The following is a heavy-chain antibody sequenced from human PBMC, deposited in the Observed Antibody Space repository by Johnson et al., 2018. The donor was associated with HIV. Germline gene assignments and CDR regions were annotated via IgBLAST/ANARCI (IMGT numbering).Heavy chain of an antibody. J-gene: IGHJ3*02. CDR3: GRAKGNSYYGSGHDAFDI. V-gene: IGHV3-66*02. Sequence: VQLVESGGGLVKPGGSLRLSCAASGFTFINAWMSWVRQAPGKGLEWVSILYSGGSTYYADSVKGRFSISRDNSKNTLFLQLNSLRAEDTAVYYCGRAKGNSYYGSGHDAFDIWGRGTIVTVSS. CDR2: LYSGGST. CDR1: GFTFINAW. D-gene: IGHD3-10*01.